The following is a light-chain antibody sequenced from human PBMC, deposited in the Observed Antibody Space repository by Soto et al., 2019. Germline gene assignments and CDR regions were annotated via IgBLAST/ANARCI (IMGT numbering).Light chain of an antibody. CDR1: QSISSY. CDR3: QQSYSTPIT. J-gene: IGKJ5*01. CDR2: AAS. Sequence: DIQMTQSPSSLSASVGDRVTITCRASQSISSYLNWYQQKPGKAPKVLIYAASNLQSGAPSRFSGSGSGTDFTLTISSLQPEDFATYYCQQSYSTPITFGQGTRLEIK. V-gene: IGKV1-39*01.